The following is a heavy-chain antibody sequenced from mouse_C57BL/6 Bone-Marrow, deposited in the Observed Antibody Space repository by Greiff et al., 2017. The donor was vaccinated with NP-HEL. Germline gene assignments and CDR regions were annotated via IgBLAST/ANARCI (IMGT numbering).Heavy chain of an antibody. CDR3: ARSNYGFAY. CDR2: INTSRGYT. J-gene: IGHJ3*01. V-gene: IGHV1-4*01. Sequence: LKESGAEMARPGASVTISCKASGYTFTSYTMHWVKQRPGQGLEWIGYINTSRGYTKYKQKFKDKATLTADKSSSTAYMQLSSLTSEDSAVYYCARSNYGFAYWGQGTLVTVSA. D-gene: IGHD1-1*01. CDR1: GYTFTSYT.